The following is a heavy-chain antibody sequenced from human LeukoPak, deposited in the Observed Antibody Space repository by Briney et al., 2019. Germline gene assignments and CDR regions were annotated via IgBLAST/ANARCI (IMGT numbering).Heavy chain of an antibody. J-gene: IGHJ4*02. CDR1: GFTFSSYA. V-gene: IGHV3-30-3*01. CDR3: ATDRVSGFLDY. D-gene: IGHD5-12*01. CDR2: ISYDGCNK. Sequence: PGGSLRLSCVSSGFTFSSYAMHWVRQAPGRGLEWVAVISYDGCNKYYADSVKGRFTITRDNSKNTLYLQMSSLRAMDTAVYYCATDRVSGFLDYWGQGTLVTVSS.